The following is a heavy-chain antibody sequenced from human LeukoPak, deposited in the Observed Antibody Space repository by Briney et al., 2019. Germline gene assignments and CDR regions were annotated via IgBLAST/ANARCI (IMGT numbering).Heavy chain of an antibody. CDR1: GGTFSSYA. CDR2: IIPIFGTA. D-gene: IGHD2-2*02. V-gene: IGHV1-69*13. Sequence: ASVKVSCKASGGTFSSYAISWVRQAPGQGLEWMGGIIPIFGTANYAQKFQGRVTITADESTSTAYMELSSLRSEDTAVYYCARGYQLLYRNYYYYMDVWGKGTTVTVSS. CDR3: ARGYQLLYRNYYYYMDV. J-gene: IGHJ6*03.